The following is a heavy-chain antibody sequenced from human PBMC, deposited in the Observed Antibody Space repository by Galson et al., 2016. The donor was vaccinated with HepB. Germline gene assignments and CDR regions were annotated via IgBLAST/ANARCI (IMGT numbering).Heavy chain of an antibody. Sequence: SLRLSCAASGFTFDDYAMHWVRQAPGKGLEWVSGISWNSGSIDYADSVKGRSTISRDNPKNSLYLQMNSLRAEDTALYYCAKDRGTTNSRGHGMDVWGQGTTVTVSS. V-gene: IGHV3-9*01. CDR1: GFTFDDYA. CDR3: AKDRGTTNSRGHGMDV. D-gene: IGHD2/OR15-2a*01. J-gene: IGHJ6*02. CDR2: ISWNSGSI.